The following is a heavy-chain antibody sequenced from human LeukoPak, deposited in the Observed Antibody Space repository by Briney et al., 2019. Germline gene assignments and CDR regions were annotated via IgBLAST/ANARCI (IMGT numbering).Heavy chain of an antibody. V-gene: IGHV4-61*01. CDR3: ARVSQSALDY. CDR1: GGSVSSGSYY. CDR2: IYYSGST. D-gene: IGHD6-6*01. Sequence: SSETLSLTCTVSGGSVSSGSYYWSWIRQPPGKGLEWIGYIYYSGSTNYNPSLKSRVTISVDTSKNQFSLRLSSATAADTAVYYCARVSQSALDYWGQGTLVTVSS. J-gene: IGHJ4*02.